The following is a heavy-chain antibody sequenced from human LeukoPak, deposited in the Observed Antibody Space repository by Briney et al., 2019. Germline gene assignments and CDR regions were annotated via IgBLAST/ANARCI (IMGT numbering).Heavy chain of an antibody. V-gene: IGHV3-23*01. CDR2: ISGSGGST. Sequence: GGSLRLSCAASGFTFSSYAMSWVRQAPGKGLEWVSAISGSGGSTYYADSVKGRFTISRDSSKNTLYLQMNSLRAEDTAVYYCAKSPFIAVAGTNTIHYFDYWGQGTLVTVSS. D-gene: IGHD6-19*01. CDR1: GFTFSSYA. CDR3: AKSPFIAVAGTNTIHYFDY. J-gene: IGHJ4*02.